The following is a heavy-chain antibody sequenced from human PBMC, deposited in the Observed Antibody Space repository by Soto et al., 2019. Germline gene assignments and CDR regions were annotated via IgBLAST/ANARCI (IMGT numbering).Heavy chain of an antibody. J-gene: IGHJ5*02. D-gene: IGHD3-22*01. Sequence: GGSLRLSCAASGLTFDNYAMHWVRQAPGKGLEWVSGISGSGGSAYYADSVKGRFTISRDNSKNTLYLQMNSLRAEDTAVYYCARDQTVVTNWFDPWGQGTLVTVSS. CDR3: ARDQTVVTNWFDP. CDR1: GLTFDNYA. V-gene: IGHV3-23*01. CDR2: ISGSGGSA.